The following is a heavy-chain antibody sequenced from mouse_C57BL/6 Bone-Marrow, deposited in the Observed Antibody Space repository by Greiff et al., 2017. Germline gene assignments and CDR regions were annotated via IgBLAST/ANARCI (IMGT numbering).Heavy chain of an antibody. V-gene: IGHV10-1*01. CDR3: VRGRFLFAY. CDR1: GFSFNTYA. J-gene: IGHJ3*01. CDR2: IRSKSNNYAT. Sequence: VQLKQSGGGLVQPKGSLKLSCAASGFSFNTYAMNWVRQAPGKGLEWVARIRSKSNNYATYYADSVKDRFTISRDDSESMLYLQMNNLKTEDTAMYYCVRGRFLFAYWGQGTLVTVSA.